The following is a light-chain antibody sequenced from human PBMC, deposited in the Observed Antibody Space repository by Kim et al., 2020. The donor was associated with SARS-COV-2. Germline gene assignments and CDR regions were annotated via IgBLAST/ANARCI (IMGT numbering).Light chain of an antibody. CDR3: AGWDDRLSGPV. CDR1: TSNVAVNN. J-gene: IGLJ3*02. CDR2: KNN. V-gene: IGLV1-47*01. Sequence: LPQPPSVSGTPGQRVTISCSGSTSNVAVNNVYWYQQLPGTAPRLLIYKNNQRPSRVPDRFSASKSGTSASLAISGLRSEDEADYYCAGWDDRLSGPVFGGGTQLTVL.